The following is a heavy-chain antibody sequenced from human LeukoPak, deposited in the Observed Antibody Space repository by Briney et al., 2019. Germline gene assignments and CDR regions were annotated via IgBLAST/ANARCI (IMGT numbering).Heavy chain of an antibody. CDR3: AQHNSGIGFDP. J-gene: IGHJ5*02. CDR2: SGSGGGT. V-gene: IGHV3-23*01. Sequence: GGTLRLSCAASGFTFSSYAMSWVRQAPGKGLEWVSASGSGGGTYYADSVKGRFTISRDNSKNTLYLQMNNLRAEDTAVYYCAQHNSGIGFDPWGQGTLVTVSS. D-gene: IGHD6-19*01. CDR1: GFTFSSYA.